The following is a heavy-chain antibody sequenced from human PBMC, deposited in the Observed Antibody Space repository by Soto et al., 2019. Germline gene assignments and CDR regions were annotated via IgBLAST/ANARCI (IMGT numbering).Heavy chain of an antibody. J-gene: IGHJ6*03. CDR1: GFTFSSYA. V-gene: IGHV3-23*01. D-gene: IGHD3-3*01. CDR3: ASPPAGNDLWSGYTNSLYYYYYYYMDV. CDR2: ISGSGGST. Sequence: GGSLRLSCAASGFTFSSYAMSWVRQAPGKGLEWVSAISGSGGSTYYADSVKGRFTISRDNSKNTLYLQMNSLRAEDTAVYYCASPPAGNDLWSGYTNSLYYYYYYYMDVWGKGTTVTVSS.